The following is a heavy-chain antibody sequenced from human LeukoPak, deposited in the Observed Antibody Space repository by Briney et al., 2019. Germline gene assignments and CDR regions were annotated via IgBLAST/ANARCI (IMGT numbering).Heavy chain of an antibody. V-gene: IGHV4-59*01. CDR1: GGSISSYY. J-gene: IGHJ4*02. D-gene: IGHD7-27*01. CDR3: ASRKLGNDY. Sequence: PSETLSLTCIVSGGSISSYYWSWIRQSPGKGLEWIGYIYYTGTSYNPSLKSRVTISADTSKNQFSLNLSSVTAADTAVYYCASRKLGNDYWGQGTLVTVSS. CDR2: IYYTGT.